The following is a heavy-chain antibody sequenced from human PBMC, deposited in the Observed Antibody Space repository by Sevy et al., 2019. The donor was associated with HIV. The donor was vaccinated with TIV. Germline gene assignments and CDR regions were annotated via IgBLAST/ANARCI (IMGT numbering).Heavy chain of an antibody. CDR1: GYTFTTYN. D-gene: IGHD2-8*01. Sequence: GESLKISCKASGYTFTTYNIVWVRQAPGQGLEWLAWMSPYNGNKNYAQRVQGRVTMTTDTFTDTAFLELRSLEFDYTATYYCARGSTSWYDYWGQGTLVTVSS. J-gene: IGHJ4*02. V-gene: IGHV1-18*01. CDR3: ARGSTSWYDY. CDR2: MSPYNGNK.